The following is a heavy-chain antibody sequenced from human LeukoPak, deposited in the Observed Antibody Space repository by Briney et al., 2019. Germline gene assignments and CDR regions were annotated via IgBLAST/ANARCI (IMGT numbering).Heavy chain of an antibody. CDR2: FDPEDGET. D-gene: IGHD4-17*01. J-gene: IGHJ4*02. Sequence: ASVKVSCKVSGYTLTELSMHWVRQAPGKGLEWMGGFDPEDGETIYAQKFQGRVTMTEDTSTDTAYMELSSLRSEDTAVYYCATIPTTPRVRGTYYFDYWGQGTLVTVSS. CDR1: GYTLTELS. CDR3: ATIPTTPRVRGTYYFDY. V-gene: IGHV1-24*01.